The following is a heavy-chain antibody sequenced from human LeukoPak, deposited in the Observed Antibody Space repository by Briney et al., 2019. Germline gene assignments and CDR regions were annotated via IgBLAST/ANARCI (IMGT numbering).Heavy chain of an antibody. CDR1: GFTFSSYA. CDR2: ISGSGGST. V-gene: IGHV3-23*01. Sequence: QPGGSLRLSCAASGFTFSSYAMSWVRQAPGKGLEWVSAISGSGGSTYYADSVKGRFTISRDNSKNTLYLQMNSLRAEDTAVYYCAKIELSGYYTAYYFDYWGQGTLVTVSS. CDR3: AKIELSGYYTAYYFDY. D-gene: IGHD3-22*01. J-gene: IGHJ4*02.